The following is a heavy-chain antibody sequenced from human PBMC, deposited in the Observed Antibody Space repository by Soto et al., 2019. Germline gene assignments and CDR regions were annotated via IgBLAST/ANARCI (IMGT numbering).Heavy chain of an antibody. Sequence: QLQLQESGPGLVEPSETLSLTCTVSGGSISSSSDYWGWIRQPPGKGLEWIGSIYYRWNTYYNPSLKSRVTISVDTSKNHISLKLNSETVADTAVYYSARHHYGDIVVVIDIRDAFDIWGQGTMVTVSS. V-gene: IGHV4-39*01. J-gene: IGHJ3*02. D-gene: IGHD2-21*01. CDR1: GGSISSSSDY. CDR2: IYYRWNT. CDR3: ARHHYGDIVVVIDIRDAFDI.